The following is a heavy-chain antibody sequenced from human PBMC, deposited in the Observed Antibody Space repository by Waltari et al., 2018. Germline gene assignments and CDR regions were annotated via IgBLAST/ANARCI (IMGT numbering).Heavy chain of an antibody. CDR3: ARGHLVY. V-gene: IGHV1-8*02. CDR1: GGTFSSYA. CDR2: MNPNRGNT. D-gene: IGHD2-8*02. J-gene: IGHJ4*02. Sequence: QVQLVQSGAEVKKPGSSVKVSCKASGGTFSSYAISWVRQATGQGLEWMGWMNPNRGNTGYGQKFQGRVTMTRNTSVSTAYMELSSLRSEDTAVYYCARGHLVYWGQGTLVTVSS.